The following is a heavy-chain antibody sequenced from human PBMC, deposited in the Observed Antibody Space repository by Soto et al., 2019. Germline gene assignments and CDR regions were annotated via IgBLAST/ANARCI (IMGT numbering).Heavy chain of an antibody. CDR3: ANDYPGLYDDYETAFFEP. D-gene: IGHD4-17*01. J-gene: IGHJ5*02. CDR2: ISWDSGKI. Sequence: PGGSLRLSCAASGFSIDDFAMHWVRQAPGKGLEWVSSISWDSGKIVYADSVTGRFSVSRDNAKNSLFLQMSSLKPEDTAFYFCANDYPGLYDDYETAFFEPWGQGTLVTVSS. CDR1: GFSIDDFA. V-gene: IGHV3-9*01.